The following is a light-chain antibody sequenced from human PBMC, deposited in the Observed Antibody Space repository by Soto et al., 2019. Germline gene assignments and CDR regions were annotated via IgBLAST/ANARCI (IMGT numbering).Light chain of an antibody. Sequence: DVVMTQSPLSLPVTLGQPASISCRSSQSLLHSNGYNYLDWYLQKPGQSPQLLIYLGSNRASGVPDRFSGSGSGTDFTLKISRVEAEDVGVYYCMQALQTPAFGQGTKVDI. CDR2: LGS. V-gene: IGKV2-28*01. CDR3: MQALQTPA. J-gene: IGKJ1*01. CDR1: QSLLHSNGYNY.